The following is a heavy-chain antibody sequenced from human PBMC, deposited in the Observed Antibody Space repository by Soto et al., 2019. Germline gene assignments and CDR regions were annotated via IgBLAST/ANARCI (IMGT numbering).Heavy chain of an antibody. CDR2: IIPIFGTA. D-gene: IGHD4-4*01. J-gene: IGHJ6*02. CDR1: GGTFSSYA. V-gene: IGHV1-69*12. Sequence: QVQLVQSGAEVKKPGSSVKVSCKASGGTFSSYAISWVRQAPGQGLEWMGGIIPIFGTANYAQKFQGRVTITADESTSTAYRELSSLRSEDTAVYYCARSSPLQHYYYYGMDVWGQGTTVTVSS. CDR3: ARSSPLQHYYYYGMDV.